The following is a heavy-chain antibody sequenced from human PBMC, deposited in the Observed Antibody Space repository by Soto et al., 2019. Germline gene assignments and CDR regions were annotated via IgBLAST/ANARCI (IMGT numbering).Heavy chain of an antibody. D-gene: IGHD6-19*01. CDR1: GGTFSSYT. CDR2: IIPILGIA. V-gene: IGHV1-69*08. Sequence: QVQLVQSGAEVKKPGSSVKVSCKASGGTFSSYTISWVRQAPGQGLEWMGRIIPILGIANYAQKFQGRVTITADKSTSTAYMELSSLRSEDTAVYYCARDKSSRPHWYFDLWGRGTLVTVSS. J-gene: IGHJ2*01. CDR3: ARDKSSRPHWYFDL.